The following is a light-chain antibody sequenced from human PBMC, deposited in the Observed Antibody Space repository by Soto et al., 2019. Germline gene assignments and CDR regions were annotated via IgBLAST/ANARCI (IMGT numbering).Light chain of an antibody. Sequence: EIVLTQSPGTLSLSPGERATLSCRASQSVSSSYLAWYQQKPGQAPRLLNYAASSSATGIPYRFSGSGSETDFTLTISRLEPEDVAVYYCQHYGSPLTFGGGTKVEIK. CDR2: AAS. V-gene: IGKV3-20*01. J-gene: IGKJ4*01. CDR1: QSVSSSY. CDR3: QHYGSPLT.